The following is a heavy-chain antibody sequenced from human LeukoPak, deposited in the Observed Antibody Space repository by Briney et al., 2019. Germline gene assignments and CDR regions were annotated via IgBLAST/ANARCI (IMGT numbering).Heavy chain of an antibody. Sequence: GGSLRLSCAASGFTFSSYWMNWARQAPGKGLEWVASINHNGNVNYYVDSVKGRFTVSRDNAKNTLYLLVNNLRAEDTAVYYCARGPNSNWSGLDFWGQGTLLTVSS. J-gene: IGHJ4*02. CDR2: INHNGNVN. CDR3: ARGPNSNWSGLDF. D-gene: IGHD6-6*01. CDR1: GFTFSSYW. V-gene: IGHV3-7*01.